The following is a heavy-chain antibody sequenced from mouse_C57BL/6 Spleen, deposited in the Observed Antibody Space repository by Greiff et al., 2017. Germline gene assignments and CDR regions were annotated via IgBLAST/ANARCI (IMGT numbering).Heavy chain of an antibody. J-gene: IGHJ2*01. D-gene: IGHD3-3*01. CDR2: IYPGSGNT. CDR3: TRWGWDYFDY. CDR1: GYTFTDYY. Sequence: QVQLQQSGAELVRPGASVKLSCKASGYTFTDYYINWVKQRPGQGLEWIARIYPGSGNTYYNEKFKGKATLTAEKSSSTVYMQLSSLTSEDAAVYFCTRWGWDYFDYWGQGTTLTVSS. V-gene: IGHV1-76*01.